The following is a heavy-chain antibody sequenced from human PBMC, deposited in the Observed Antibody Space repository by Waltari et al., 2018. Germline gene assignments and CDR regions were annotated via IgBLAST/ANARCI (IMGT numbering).Heavy chain of an antibody. J-gene: IGHJ4*02. CDR1: GYSFTTYW. Sequence: EVQLVQSGAEVKKPGEPLTISCKGSGYSFTTYWIGWVRQMPGKALEWMGIFYPGDSDARYSPSFQGQVTISADKSISTAYLQWSSLKASDTAMYYCARTPWYSGSYYYFDYWGQGTLVTVSS. CDR2: FYPGDSDA. CDR3: ARTPWYSGSYYYFDY. V-gene: IGHV5-51*01. D-gene: IGHD1-26*01.